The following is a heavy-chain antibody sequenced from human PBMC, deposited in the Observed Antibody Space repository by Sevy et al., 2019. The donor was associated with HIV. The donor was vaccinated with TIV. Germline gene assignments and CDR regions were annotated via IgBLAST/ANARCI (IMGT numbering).Heavy chain of an antibody. CDR3: ARHTDPGPNYYDSSGNFRRGDAFDI. J-gene: IGHJ3*02. D-gene: IGHD3-22*01. Sequence: GESLKISCQGSGYSFSTYWIGWVRQMPGKGLEWMGIIYPGESDTRYSPSFQGQVTISADKSIRTAYLQWSSLKASDTAMYYCARHTDPGPNYYDSSGNFRRGDAFDIWGQGTMVTVSS. CDR2: IYPGESDT. CDR1: GYSFSTYW. V-gene: IGHV5-51*01.